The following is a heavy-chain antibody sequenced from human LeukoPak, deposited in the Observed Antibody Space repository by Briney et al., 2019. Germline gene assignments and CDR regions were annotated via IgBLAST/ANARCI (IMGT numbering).Heavy chain of an antibody. J-gene: IGHJ4*02. CDR3: ARDRRSWYGDRSRGLFDY. Sequence: ASVKVSCKASGYTFTSYGISWVRQAPGQGLEWMGWISAYNGNTNYAQKLQGRVTMTTDTSTSTAYMELRSLRSDDTAVYYCARDRRSWYGDRSRGLFDYWGQGTLVTVSS. V-gene: IGHV1-18*01. CDR1: GYTFTSYG. D-gene: IGHD6-13*01. CDR2: ISAYNGNT.